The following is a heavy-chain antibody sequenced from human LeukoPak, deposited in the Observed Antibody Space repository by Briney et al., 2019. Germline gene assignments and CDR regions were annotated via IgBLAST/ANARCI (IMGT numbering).Heavy chain of an antibody. CDR2: ISWNSGSI. V-gene: IGHV3-9*01. CDR1: GFTFDDYA. J-gene: IGHJ4*02. D-gene: IGHD1-26*01. CDR3: AKDRGATKYYIDY. Sequence: PGRSLRLSCAASGFTFDDYAMHWVRQAPGKGLEWASGISWNSGSIGYADSVKGRFTISRDNAKNSLYLQMNSLRAEDTALYYCAKDRGATKYYIDYWGQGTLVTVSS.